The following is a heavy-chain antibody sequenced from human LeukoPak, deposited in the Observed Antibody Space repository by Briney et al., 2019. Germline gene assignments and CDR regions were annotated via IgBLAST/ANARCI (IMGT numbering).Heavy chain of an antibody. D-gene: IGHD3-10*01. J-gene: IGHJ5*02. CDR1: GGTFSSYA. V-gene: IGHV1-69*05. CDR3: AREIITMVRGAHLAPTVYAWFDP. CDR2: IIPIFGTA. Sequence: SVKVSCKASGGTFSSYAIGWVRQAPGQGLEWMGRIIPIFGTANYAQKFRGRVTITTDESTSTAYMELSSLRSEDTAVYYCAREIITMVRGAHLAPTVYAWFDPWGQGTLVTVSS.